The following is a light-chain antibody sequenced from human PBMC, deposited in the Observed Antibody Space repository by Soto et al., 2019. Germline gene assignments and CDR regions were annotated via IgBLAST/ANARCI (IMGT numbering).Light chain of an antibody. Sequence: QSALTQPRSVSGSPGQSVTISRTGTSSDVGGYNYVSWYQQHPGKAPKLMVYDVTERPSGVPDRFSGSKSGNTASLTISGLRAEDEADYYCCSYAVTSTYLFGTGTKVTVL. J-gene: IGLJ1*01. CDR2: DVT. CDR3: CSYAVTSTYL. V-gene: IGLV2-11*01. CDR1: SSDVGGYNY.